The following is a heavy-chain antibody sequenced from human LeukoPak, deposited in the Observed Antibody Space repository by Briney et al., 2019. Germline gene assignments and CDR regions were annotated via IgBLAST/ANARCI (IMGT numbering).Heavy chain of an antibody. J-gene: IGHJ3*02. CDR2: INPNSGGT. CDR3: ARGPRLRAGGAFDI. V-gene: IGHV1-2*02. D-gene: IGHD3-10*01. Sequence: ASVKVSCKASGYTFTGYYMHWVRQAPGQGLEWMGWINPNSGGTNYAQKFQGRVTMTRDTSISTAYMELSGLRSDDTAVYYCARGPRLRAGGAFDIWGQGTMVTVSS. CDR1: GYTFTGYY.